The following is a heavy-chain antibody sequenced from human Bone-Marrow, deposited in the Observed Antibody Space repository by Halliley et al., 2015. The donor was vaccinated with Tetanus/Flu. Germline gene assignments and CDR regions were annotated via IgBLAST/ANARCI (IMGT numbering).Heavy chain of an antibody. J-gene: IGHJ3*02. CDR2: FYYSGYT. D-gene: IGHD3-16*01. CDR3: VTRTSGVTSPPGAFDI. CDR1: GGSVNNYY. V-gene: IGHV4-59*02. Sequence: TLSLTCTVSGGSVNNYYWSWIRQSPGKGLEWIGFFYYSGYTNYNPSLKSRITMSLDTSKNQFSLRLSSVTAADTAVYYCVTRTSGVTSPPGAFDIWGQGTMVTVSS.